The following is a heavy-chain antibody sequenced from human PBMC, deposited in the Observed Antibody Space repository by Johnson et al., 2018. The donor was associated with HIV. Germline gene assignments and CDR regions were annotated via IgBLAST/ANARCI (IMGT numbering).Heavy chain of an antibody. Sequence: VQLVESVGGLVQPGGSLRLSCAASGFSFDDYAMHWVRQVPGKGLEWVAGIGWNGLTIGYVDSVKGRFTISRNAATNSLYLRMDSLRTEDTAFYYCVKDRNYGSYLLFFDVWGQGTMVTVSS. J-gene: IGHJ3*01. V-gene: IGHV3-9*01. D-gene: IGHD3-16*01. CDR1: GFSFDDYA. CDR2: IGWNGLTI. CDR3: VKDRNYGSYLLFFDV.